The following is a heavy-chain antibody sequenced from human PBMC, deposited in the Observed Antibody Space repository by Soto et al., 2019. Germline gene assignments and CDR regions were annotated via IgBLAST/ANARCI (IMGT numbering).Heavy chain of an antibody. CDR3: ARGRRFLAPSDP. CDR1: GYTFTSYD. V-gene: IGHV1-8*01. Sequence: ASVKVSCKASGYTFTSYDINWVRQATGQGLEWMGWMNPNSGNTGYAQKFQGRVTMTRNTSISTAYMELSSLRSEDTAVYYCARGRRFLAPSDPWGQGTLVTVSS. J-gene: IGHJ5*02. CDR2: MNPNSGNT. D-gene: IGHD3-3*01.